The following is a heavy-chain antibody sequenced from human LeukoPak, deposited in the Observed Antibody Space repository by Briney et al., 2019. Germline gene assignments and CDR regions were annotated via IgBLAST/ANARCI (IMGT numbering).Heavy chain of an antibody. V-gene: IGHV3-23*01. Sequence: PGGSLRLSCAASGFTFDDYGMSWVRQAPGKGLEWVSTITGSGGTTYYADSVKGRFTISRDNSKNTLYLQMNSLRAEDTAVYYCAKVTGTMIVVVRSYYYYMDVWGKGTTVTISS. CDR2: ITGSGGTT. CDR1: GFTFDDYG. CDR3: AKVTGTMIVVVRSYYYYMDV. J-gene: IGHJ6*03. D-gene: IGHD3-22*01.